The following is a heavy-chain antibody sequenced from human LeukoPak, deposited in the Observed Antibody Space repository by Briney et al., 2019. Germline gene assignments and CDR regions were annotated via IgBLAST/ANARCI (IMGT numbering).Heavy chain of an antibody. CDR1: GGSISSSSYY. CDR3: ARERRLRYFDWSTDY. D-gene: IGHD3-9*01. CDR2: INHSGST. J-gene: IGHJ4*02. Sequence: KPSETLSLTCTVSGGSISSSSYYWGWIRQPPGKGLEWIGEINHSGSTNYNPSLKSRVTISVDTSKNQFSLKLSSVTAADTAVYYCARERRLRYFDWSTDYWGQGTLVTVSS. V-gene: IGHV4-39*07.